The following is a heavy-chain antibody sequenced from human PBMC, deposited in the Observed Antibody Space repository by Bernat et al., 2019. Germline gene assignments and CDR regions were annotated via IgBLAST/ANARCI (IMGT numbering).Heavy chain of an antibody. V-gene: IGHV3-48*03. CDR2: ISSSGSTI. Sequence: EVQLVESGGGLVQPGGSLRLSCAASGFTFSSYEMNWVRQAPGKGLEWVSYISSSGSTIYYADAVKGRFTISRDNAKNSLYLQMNSLRAEDTAVYYCARDCHGSGSYYNGDNWFDPWGQGTLVTVSS. CDR3: ARDCHGSGSYYNGDNWFDP. J-gene: IGHJ5*02. D-gene: IGHD3-10*01. CDR1: GFTFSSYE.